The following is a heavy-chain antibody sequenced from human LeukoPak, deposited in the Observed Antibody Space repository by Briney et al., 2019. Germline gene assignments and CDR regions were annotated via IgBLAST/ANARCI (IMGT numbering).Heavy chain of an antibody. CDR2: INHSGGT. J-gene: IGHJ4*02. D-gene: IGHD1-26*01. V-gene: IGHV4-34*01. Sequence: SETLSLTCAVYGGSFSGYYWSWIRQPPGKGLEWIGEINHSGGTNYNPSLKSRVTISVDTSKNQFSLKLSSVTAADTAVYYCARLSGSYEGIDYWGQGTLVTVSS. CDR1: GGSFSGYY. CDR3: ARLSGSYEGIDY.